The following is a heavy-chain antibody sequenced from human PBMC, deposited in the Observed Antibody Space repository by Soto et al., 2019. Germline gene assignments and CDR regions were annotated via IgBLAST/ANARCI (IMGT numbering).Heavy chain of an antibody. Sequence: GESLKISCRGSGDSFASYWIGWVRQMPGKGLEWMGIIYPGDSDTRYSPSFQGQVTISVDKSISTAYLQWRSLKASDTAIYYCARHGYCSGVSCYGGRYNWFDLWGQGTLVTVSS. CDR1: GDSFASYW. CDR2: IYPGDSDT. J-gene: IGHJ5*02. CDR3: ARHGYCSGVSCYGGRYNWFDL. D-gene: IGHD2-15*01. V-gene: IGHV5-51*01.